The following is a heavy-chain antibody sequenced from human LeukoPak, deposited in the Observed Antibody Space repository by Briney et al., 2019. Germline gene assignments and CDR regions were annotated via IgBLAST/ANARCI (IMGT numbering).Heavy chain of an antibody. V-gene: IGHV3-33*01. J-gene: IGHJ6*03. CDR1: GFSLSNYG. CDR3: ARDHRPEIQYYYMDV. D-gene: IGHD1-14*01. CDR2: LLYDGNTK. Sequence: QSGGSLRLSCAASGFSLSNYGMHWVRQAPGKGLDWVAALLYDGNTKHYADSVKGRFTISRDISKNTFYLQMNSLTAEDTAVYYCARDHRPEIQYYYMDVWGKGTTVAVSS.